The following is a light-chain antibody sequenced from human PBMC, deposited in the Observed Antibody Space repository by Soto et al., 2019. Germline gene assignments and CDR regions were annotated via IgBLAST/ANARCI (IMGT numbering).Light chain of an antibody. CDR2: DTS. V-gene: IGKV3-15*01. J-gene: IGKJ4*01. CDR1: QNVHSN. Sequence: EVVMTQSPATLSVSPGDGATLSCRASQNVHSNLAWYQQKPGQAPRLLIYDTSTRATDISFRFCGGASGRTFTLTIRCLPSEVLAVYSCEQDNNWPLTFGGGTKVVIK. CDR3: EQDNNWPLT.